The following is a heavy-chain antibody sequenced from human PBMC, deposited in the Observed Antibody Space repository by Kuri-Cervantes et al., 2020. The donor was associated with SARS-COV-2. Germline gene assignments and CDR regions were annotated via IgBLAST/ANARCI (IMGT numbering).Heavy chain of an antibody. V-gene: IGHV1-8*01. CDR2: MSPNTANT. D-gene: IGHD3-22*01. CDR1: GYTFTSYD. J-gene: IGHJ4*02. Sequence: ASVKVSCKASGYTFTSYDINWVRQATGQGLEWMGWMSPNTANTDYAQKFQGRVIMTRDTSISTAYMELSSLRSEDTAVYYCTRGYYYDSSGYYLADYWGQGTLVTVSS. CDR3: TRGYYYDSSGYYLADY.